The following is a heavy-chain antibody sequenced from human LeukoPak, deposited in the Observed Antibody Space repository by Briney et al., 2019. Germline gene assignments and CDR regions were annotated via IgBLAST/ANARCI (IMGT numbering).Heavy chain of an antibody. CDR3: ARDSITGTTADY. D-gene: IGHD1-7*01. V-gene: IGHV1-18*01. J-gene: IGHJ4*02. CDR1: GYTFTSYG. CDR2: ISAYNGNT. Sequence: ASVKVSCKASGYTFTSYGISWVRQAPGQGLEWMGWISAYNGNTNYAQKLQGRVTMTTDTSTSTAYMELRSLRSDDAAVYYCARDSITGTTADYWGQGTLVTVSS.